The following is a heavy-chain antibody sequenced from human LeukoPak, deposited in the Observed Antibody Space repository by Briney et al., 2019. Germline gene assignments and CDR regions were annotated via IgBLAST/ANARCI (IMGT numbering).Heavy chain of an antibody. V-gene: IGHV4-34*01. D-gene: IGHD6-6*01. J-gene: IGHJ2*01. CDR1: GGSFSGYY. Sequence: PSETLSLTCAVYGGSFSGYYWSWIRQPPGKGLEWIGEINHSGSTNYNPSLKSRVTISVDTSKNQFSLKLSSVTAADTAVYYCARARSRSKQLVHLRYFDLWGRGTLVTVSS. CDR2: INHSGST. CDR3: ARARSRSKQLVHLRYFDL.